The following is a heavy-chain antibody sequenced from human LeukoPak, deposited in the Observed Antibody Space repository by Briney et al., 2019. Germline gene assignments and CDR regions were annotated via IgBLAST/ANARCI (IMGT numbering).Heavy chain of an antibody. V-gene: IGHV1-18*01. CDR3: ARDSEAGTWDIVVVPAAI. Sequence: ASVKVSCKASGYTFTSYGISWVRQAPGQGLEWMGWISAYNGNTNYAQKLQGRVTMTTDTSTSTAYMELRSLRSDDTAVYYCARDSEAGTWDIVVVPAAIWGQGTLVTVSS. J-gene: IGHJ4*02. CDR2: ISAYNGNT. CDR1: GYTFTSYG. D-gene: IGHD2-2*01.